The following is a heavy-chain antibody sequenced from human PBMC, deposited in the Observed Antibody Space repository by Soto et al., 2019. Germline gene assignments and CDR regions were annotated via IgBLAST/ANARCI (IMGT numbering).Heavy chain of an antibody. D-gene: IGHD3-10*01. CDR1: GGTFSSYA. J-gene: IGHJ6*02. Sequence: SVKVSCKASGGTFSSYAISWVRQAPGQGLEWMGGIIPIFGTANYAQKFQGRVTITADESTSTAYMELSSLRSEDTAVYYCARGRAGYGSGSYPLDVWGQGTTVTVSS. V-gene: IGHV1-69*13. CDR2: IIPIFGTA. CDR3: ARGRAGYGSGSYPLDV.